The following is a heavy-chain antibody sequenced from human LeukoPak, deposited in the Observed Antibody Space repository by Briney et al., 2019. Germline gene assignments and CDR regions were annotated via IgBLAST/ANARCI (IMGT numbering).Heavy chain of an antibody. V-gene: IGHV3-23*01. CDR2: ISGSGGST. Sequence: PGGSLRLSCAASGFTFSSHAMSWVRQAPGKGLEWVSAISGSGGSTYYADSVKGRFTISRDNSKNTLYLQMNGLRAEDTAVYYCAKGPLTEVASTTWDYWGQGTLVTVFS. J-gene: IGHJ4*02. D-gene: IGHD6-19*01. CDR3: AKGPLTEVASTTWDY. CDR1: GFTFSSHA.